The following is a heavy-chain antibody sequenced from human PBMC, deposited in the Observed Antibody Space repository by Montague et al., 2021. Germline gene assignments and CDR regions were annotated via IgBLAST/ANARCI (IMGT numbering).Heavy chain of an antibody. D-gene: IGHD3-10*01. CDR1: GGTFSGYF. J-gene: IGHJ4*02. V-gene: IGHV4-34*01. CDR3: ASLYYGAGTHLRPATG. CDR2: VAHTGNS. Sequence: SETLSLTCSVSGGTFSGYFWTRIRSPPGKGLEWIGEVAHTGNSYSKPSLKSRVTMSVDMSRSPFSLSLRSVTAADTAVYYCASLYYGAGTHLRPATGWGQVTLASVAS.